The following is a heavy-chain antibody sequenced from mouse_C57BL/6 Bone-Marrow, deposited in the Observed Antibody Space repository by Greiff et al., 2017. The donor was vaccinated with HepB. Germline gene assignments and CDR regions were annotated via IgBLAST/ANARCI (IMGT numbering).Heavy chain of an antibody. D-gene: IGHD1-1*01. V-gene: IGHV1-53*01. CDR1: GYTFTSYW. CDR3: AREVGTVRVDY. Sequence: QVQLQQPGTELVKPGASVKLSCKASGYTFTSYWMHWVKQRPGPGLEWIGNVNPSNGGTNYNEKFKSKATLTVDKSSSTADMQLSSLTSEDAAVYYYAREVGTVRVDYWGQGTTLTVSS. J-gene: IGHJ2*01. CDR2: VNPSNGGT.